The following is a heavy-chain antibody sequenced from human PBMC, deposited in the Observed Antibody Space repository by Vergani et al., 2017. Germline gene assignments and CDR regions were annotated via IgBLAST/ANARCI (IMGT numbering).Heavy chain of an antibody. CDR3: AKGSEITQAVSWFDP. J-gene: IGHJ5*02. D-gene: IGHD1-14*01. V-gene: IGHV3-23*04. CDR2: ISGNGGST. Sequence: EVQLVESGGGLVQPGRSLSLSCTASGFTFGDHAMSWVRQGPGEGLEWVSAISGNGGSTYYADSVKGRFTISRDNSKTTLFLQMNSVRDEDTAVYYCAKGSEITQAVSWFDPWGQGTLVTVSS. CDR1: GFTFGDHA.